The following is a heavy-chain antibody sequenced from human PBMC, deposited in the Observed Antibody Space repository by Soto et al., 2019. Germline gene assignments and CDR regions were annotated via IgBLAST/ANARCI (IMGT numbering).Heavy chain of an antibody. CDR3: AKANPSDIVVVPDAWYYFDY. D-gene: IGHD2-2*01. Sequence: GSLRLSCXASGFTFSRYGMHWVRQAPGRGLEWVAVISSDGSNKDYADSVKGRFTISRDNSKNTLYLQMNSLRAEDTAVYYCAKANPSDIVVVPDAWYYFDYSGQGT. CDR2: ISSDGSNK. J-gene: IGHJ4*01. CDR1: GFTFSRYG. V-gene: IGHV3-30*18.